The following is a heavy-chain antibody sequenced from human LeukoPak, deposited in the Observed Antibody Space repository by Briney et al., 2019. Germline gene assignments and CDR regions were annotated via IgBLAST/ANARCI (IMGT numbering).Heavy chain of an antibody. Sequence: GGSLRLSCAASGFTFSSYAMHWVRQAPGKGLEWVSAISGSGGTTYYADSVKGRFTISRDNSKNTLYLQMNSLRAEDTALFYCAKGDCSSATCYSRFMDWGQGTLVTVSS. V-gene: IGHV3-23*01. CDR1: GFTFSSYA. CDR2: ISGSGGTT. D-gene: IGHD2-2*02. J-gene: IGHJ4*02. CDR3: AKGDCSSATCYSRFMD.